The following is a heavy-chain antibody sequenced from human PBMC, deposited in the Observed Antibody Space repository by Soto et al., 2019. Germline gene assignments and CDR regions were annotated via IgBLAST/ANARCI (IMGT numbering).Heavy chain of an antibody. D-gene: IGHD6-19*01. CDR1: GGSISSTSHY. Sequence: SETLSLTCTVSGGSISSTSHYWAWIRQPPGKGLECIGSIYYSGSTYYNPSLKSRATTSVDTSKNHFSLQLTSLTAADTAVYYCARQAGWLIDYWGQGALVTVSS. CDR3: ARQAGWLIDY. CDR2: IYYSGST. J-gene: IGHJ4*02. V-gene: IGHV4-39*01.